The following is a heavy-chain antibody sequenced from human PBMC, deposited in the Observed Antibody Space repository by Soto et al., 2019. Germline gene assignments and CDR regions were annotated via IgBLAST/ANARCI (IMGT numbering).Heavy chain of an antibody. V-gene: IGHV3-30*18. J-gene: IGHJ4*01. D-gene: IGHD3-3*01. CDR3: ANAVLSYDFWSGYSFGY. CDR1: GFTFSSYG. CDR2: ISYDGSNK. Sequence: QVQLVESGGGVVQPWRSLSLSCAASGFTFSSYGMHWVRQARGMGLEWVAVISYDGSNKYYADSVKDRFTISRDNSTHTLYLHMTSLRAEDTAVYYCANAVLSYDFWSGYSFGYWGHASPFVVSS.